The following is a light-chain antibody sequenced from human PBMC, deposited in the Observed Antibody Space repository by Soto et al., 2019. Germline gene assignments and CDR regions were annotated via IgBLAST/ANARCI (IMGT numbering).Light chain of an antibody. CDR2: GAS. CDR1: QSVRNSY. CDR3: QHFGGTTFT. V-gene: IGKV3-20*01. J-gene: IGKJ5*01. Sequence: DIVLMQSPGTLSLSPGERATLSCRASQSVRNSYLAWYQQKPGQAPRLLIYGASSRATGIPDRFSGSGSGTHFTLTISRLEPGDFAVYYCQHFGGTTFTFGQGTRLEIK.